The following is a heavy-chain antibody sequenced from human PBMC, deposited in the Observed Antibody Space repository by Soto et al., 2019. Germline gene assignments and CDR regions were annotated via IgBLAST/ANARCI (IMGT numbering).Heavy chain of an antibody. CDR3: ARDIVGATFYYYYGMDV. J-gene: IGHJ6*02. V-gene: IGHV1-69*08. CDR2: IIPMLGTA. D-gene: IGHD1-26*01. CDR1: GGTFSSYT. Sequence: SVKVSCKASGGTFSSYTFSWVRQAPGQGLEWMGRIIPMLGTANYAQKFQGRVTITADESTSTAYMELSSLRSEDTAVYYCARDIVGATFYYYYGMDVWGQGTTVTVSS.